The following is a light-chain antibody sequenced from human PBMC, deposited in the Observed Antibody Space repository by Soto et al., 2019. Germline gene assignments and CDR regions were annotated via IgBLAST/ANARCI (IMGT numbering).Light chain of an antibody. Sequence: QSALTQPPSASGSPGQSVAISCTGTSSDVGGYNFVSWYQQHPGKAPKVLIYEVSKRASGVPDRFSGSKSGNTASLTVSGLQAEDEADYYCSSYAGSNNVLFGGGTKL. V-gene: IGLV2-8*01. CDR2: EVS. CDR3: SSYAGSNNVL. J-gene: IGLJ2*01. CDR1: SSDVGGYNF.